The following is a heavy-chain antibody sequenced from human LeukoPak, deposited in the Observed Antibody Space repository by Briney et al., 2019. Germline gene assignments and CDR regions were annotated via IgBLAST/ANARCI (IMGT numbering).Heavy chain of an antibody. CDR1: GGSISSYY. J-gene: IGHJ4*02. CDR2: IYYPGST. Sequence: SETLSVTCTVSGGSISSYYWSWIRQPPGKGLEWIGYIYYPGSTNYNPSLKSRVTISVDTSKNQFSLKLSSVTAADTAVYYCASAGSGSYSGNFDYWGQGTLVTVSS. CDR3: ASAGSGSYSGNFDY. V-gene: IGHV4-59*08. D-gene: IGHD1-26*01.